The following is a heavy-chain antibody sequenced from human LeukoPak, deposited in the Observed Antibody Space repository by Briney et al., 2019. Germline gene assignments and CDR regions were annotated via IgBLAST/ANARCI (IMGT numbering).Heavy chain of an antibody. Sequence: ASVEVSCKASGYTFTSYGISWVRQAPGQGLEWMGWISAYNGNTNYAQRLQGRVTMATDTSTSTAYMELRSLRSDDTAVYYCARGYHDYYDSSGYCDYWGQGTLVTVSS. V-gene: IGHV1-18*01. CDR1: GYTFTSYG. D-gene: IGHD3-22*01. J-gene: IGHJ4*02. CDR3: ARGYHDYYDSSGYCDY. CDR2: ISAYNGNT.